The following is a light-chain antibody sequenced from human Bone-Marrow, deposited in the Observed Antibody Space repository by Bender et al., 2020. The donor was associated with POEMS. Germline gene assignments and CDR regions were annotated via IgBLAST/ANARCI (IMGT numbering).Light chain of an antibody. CDR3: AAWEDSLNGWV. CDR2: INN. J-gene: IGLJ3*02. Sequence: QSVPTQPPSASGTPGQRATISCSGSSSNIGTNPVNWYQQLPGTAPKLLIYINNQRPSGVPDRSSGSKSGTSASLAISGLQSEDEADYYCAAWEDSLNGWVFGGGNKLTVL. CDR1: SSNIGTNP. V-gene: IGLV1-44*01.